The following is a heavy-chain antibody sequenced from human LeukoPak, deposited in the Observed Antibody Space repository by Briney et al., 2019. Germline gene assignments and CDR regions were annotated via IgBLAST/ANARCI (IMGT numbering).Heavy chain of an antibody. CDR1: GGSFSGYY. D-gene: IGHD6-13*01. CDR2: INHSGST. Sequence: SETLSLTCAVYGGSFSGYYWSWIRQPPGKGLEWIGEINHSGSTNYNPSLKSRVTISVDTSKNQFSLKLSSVTAADTAVYYCARQRRGYSSSWYRWFDPWGQGTLVTVSS. V-gene: IGHV4-34*01. CDR3: ARQRRGYSSSWYRWFDP. J-gene: IGHJ5*02.